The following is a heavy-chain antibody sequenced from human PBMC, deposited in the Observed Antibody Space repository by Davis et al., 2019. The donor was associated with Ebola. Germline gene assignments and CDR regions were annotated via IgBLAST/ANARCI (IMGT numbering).Heavy chain of an antibody. CDR2: INHSGST. CDR3: ASWARYCSGGSCYSWDVGQSP. V-gene: IGHV4-34*01. Sequence: PSETLSLTCAVYGGSFSGYYWSWIRQPPGKGLEWIGEINHSGSTNYNPSLKSRVTISVDTSKNQFSLKLSSVTAADTAVYYCASWARYCSGGSCYSWDVGQSPWGQGTLVTVSS. D-gene: IGHD2-15*01. J-gene: IGHJ5*02. CDR1: GGSFSGYY.